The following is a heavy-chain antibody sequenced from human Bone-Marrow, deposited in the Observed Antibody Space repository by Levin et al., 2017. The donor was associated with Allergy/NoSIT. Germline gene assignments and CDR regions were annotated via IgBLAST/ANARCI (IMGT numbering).Heavy chain of an antibody. CDR2: ICATSTTT. D-gene: IGHD3-10*01. Sequence: GGSLRLSCGDSGFSFHSNAMNWVRQTPGKGLEWVATICATSTTTYYTDSVKGRFTISRDNSKNTLYLQMNSLTDADTDIYYCAKSRGSWDYYYGMDVWGQGTTVTVSS. J-gene: IGHJ6*02. CDR3: AKSRGSWDYYYGMDV. V-gene: IGHV3-23*01. CDR1: GFSFHSNA.